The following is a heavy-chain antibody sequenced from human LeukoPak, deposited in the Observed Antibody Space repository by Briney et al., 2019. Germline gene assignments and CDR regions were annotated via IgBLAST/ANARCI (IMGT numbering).Heavy chain of an antibody. CDR2: IYISGST. D-gene: IGHD6-6*01. V-gene: IGHV4-61*10. J-gene: IGHJ4*02. CDR1: GVSVSSGSYY. Sequence: SETLSLTCTVSGVSVSSGSYYWSWIRQPAGKGLEWIGRIYISGSTNYNSSLRGRVTMSIDTSKNQFSLTLTSVTAADTAVYYCARGTYSSSSPLDYWGQGTLVTVSS. CDR3: ARGTYSSSSPLDY.